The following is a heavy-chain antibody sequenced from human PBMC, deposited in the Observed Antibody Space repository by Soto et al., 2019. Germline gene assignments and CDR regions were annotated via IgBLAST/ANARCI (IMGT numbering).Heavy chain of an antibody. CDR2: IHYSGST. CDR3: ARAPIMIVAPYGMDV. Sequence: SETLSLTCIVSGDSITSGNFYWSWIRQPPGKGLEWFGFIHYSGSTYYNQSLKSRVTISVDTSKNQFSLNLSSVTAADTAVYYCARAPIMIVAPYGMDVWGQGTTVTVSS. CDR1: GDSITSGNFY. V-gene: IGHV4-30-4*01. D-gene: IGHD3-22*01. J-gene: IGHJ6*02.